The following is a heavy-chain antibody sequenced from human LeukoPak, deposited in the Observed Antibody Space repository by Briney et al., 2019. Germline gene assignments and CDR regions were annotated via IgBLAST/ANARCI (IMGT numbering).Heavy chain of an antibody. V-gene: IGHV3-13*01. Sequence: GGSLRLSCAASEFTFSSYDMHWVRQGTGKGLEWVSAIDTAGYTYYPGSVKGRFTISRENAKNSLYLQMNSLRAEDTAVYYCARVQYDFWSGYSNDYWGQGTLVTVSS. D-gene: IGHD3-3*01. CDR3: ARVQYDFWSGYSNDY. CDR2: IDTAGYT. CDR1: EFTFSSYD. J-gene: IGHJ4*02.